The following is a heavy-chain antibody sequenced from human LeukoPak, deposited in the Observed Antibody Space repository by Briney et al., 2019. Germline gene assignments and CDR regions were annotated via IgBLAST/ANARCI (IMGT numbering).Heavy chain of an antibody. CDR2: IYSGGST. J-gene: IGHJ4*02. Sequence: ETLSLTCTVSGGSISSGDYYWSWVRQAPGKGLEWVSVIYSGGSTYYADSVKGRFTISRDNSKNTPYLQMNSLRAEDTAVYYCASANMVRGETDYWGQGTLVTVSS. CDR3: ASANMVRGETDY. D-gene: IGHD3-10*01. V-gene: IGHV3-53*01. CDR1: GGSISSGDYY.